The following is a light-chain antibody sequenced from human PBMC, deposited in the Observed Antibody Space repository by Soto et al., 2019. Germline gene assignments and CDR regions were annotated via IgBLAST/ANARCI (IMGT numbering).Light chain of an antibody. Sequence: QSALTQSASVSGSPGQSITISCTGTSNDVGIYNYVSWYQQHPGKAPKLMIYEVTNRPSGVSDRFSGSKSDNTASLTISGLQAEDEADYYCSSYTISSTWVFGGGTKVTVL. CDR3: SSYTISSTWV. J-gene: IGLJ3*02. CDR1: SNDVGIYNY. CDR2: EVT. V-gene: IGLV2-14*01.